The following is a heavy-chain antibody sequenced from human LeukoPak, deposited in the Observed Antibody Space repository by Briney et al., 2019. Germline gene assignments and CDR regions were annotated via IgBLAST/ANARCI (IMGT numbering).Heavy chain of an antibody. CDR1: GVTFSSYG. D-gene: IGHD2-2*01. Sequence: GGSLRLSCAASGVTFSSYGMHWVRQAPGKGLEWVTFIRDDESNEYYADSVKGRFTISRDNFKKRLYLQMNSLRADDTAVYYCASDFIVVVPAAMEVNAYWGQGTLVTVSS. CDR2: IRDDESNE. CDR3: ASDFIVVVPAAMEVNAY. J-gene: IGHJ4*02. V-gene: IGHV3-30*02.